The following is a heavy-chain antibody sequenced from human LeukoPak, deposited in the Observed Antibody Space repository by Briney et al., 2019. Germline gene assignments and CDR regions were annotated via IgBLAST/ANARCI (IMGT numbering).Heavy chain of an antibody. Sequence: SETLSLTCTVSGGSISSYYWSWIRQPAGKGLEWIGRVYTSGSTNYNPSLKSRVTMSIDTSKKQFSLKLRSVTAADTAVYYCARGGYGDPFDYWGQGTLVTVPS. CDR1: GGSISSYY. CDR2: VYTSGST. D-gene: IGHD4-17*01. CDR3: ARGGYGDPFDY. J-gene: IGHJ4*02. V-gene: IGHV4-4*07.